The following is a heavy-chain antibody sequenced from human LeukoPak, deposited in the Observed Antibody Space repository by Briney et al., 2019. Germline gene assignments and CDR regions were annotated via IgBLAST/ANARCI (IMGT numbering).Heavy chain of an antibody. CDR1: GFTFSTYT. D-gene: IGHD1-26*01. CDR2: IKQDGSEK. CDR3: ARDPFGGSSTWYYFDY. J-gene: IGHJ4*02. V-gene: IGHV3-7*01. Sequence: GGSLRLSCAASGFTFSTYTMYWVRHPPGKGLEWVAYIKQDGSEKYYVDSVKGRFTISRDNVKNSLYLQMNSLRAEDTAVYYCARDPFGGSSTWYYFDYWGQGTLVTVSS.